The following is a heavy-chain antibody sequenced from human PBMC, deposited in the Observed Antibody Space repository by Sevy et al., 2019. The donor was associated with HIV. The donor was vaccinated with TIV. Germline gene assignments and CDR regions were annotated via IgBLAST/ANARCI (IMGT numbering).Heavy chain of an antibody. Sequence: ASVKVSCKASGYTFTNYGVTWVRQAPGQGLEWMGWISGYNGYTFYAQKLQGRVTMTTDTSTSTAYMELRSLRSDETAVYYCAKEGKNIRSWFDPWGQGTLVTVSS. CDR1: GYTFTNYG. D-gene: IGHD3-3*02. CDR3: AKEGKNIRSWFDP. CDR2: ISGYNGYT. V-gene: IGHV1-18*01. J-gene: IGHJ5*02.